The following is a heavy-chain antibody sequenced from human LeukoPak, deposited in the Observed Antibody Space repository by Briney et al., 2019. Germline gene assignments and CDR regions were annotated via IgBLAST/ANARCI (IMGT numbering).Heavy chain of an antibody. CDR1: GDSISSNNW. Sequence: SGTLSLTCAVSGDSISSNNWWGWVRQTPEKGLEWIGEIYHSGGTNYNPSLMSRVTISVDKSNNQFSLKLNSVTAADTAVYYCAREIAAAGTRWFDPWGQGTLVTVSS. D-gene: IGHD6-13*01. CDR2: IYHSGGT. J-gene: IGHJ5*02. CDR3: AREIAAAGTRWFDP. V-gene: IGHV4-4*02.